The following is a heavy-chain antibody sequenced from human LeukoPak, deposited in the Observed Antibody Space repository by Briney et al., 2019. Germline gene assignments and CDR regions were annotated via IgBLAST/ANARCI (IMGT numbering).Heavy chain of an antibody. CDR3: AKRGPYSSSSASDY. CDR2: IRYDGSNK. CDR1: GFTFSSYG. V-gene: IGHV3-30*02. Sequence: GGSLRLSCAASGFTFSSYGMHWVRQAPGKGLEWVAFIRYDGSNKYYADSVKGRFTISRDNSKNTLYLQMNSLRAEDTAVYYCAKRGPYSSSSASDYWGQGTLVTVSS. J-gene: IGHJ4*02. D-gene: IGHD6-6*01.